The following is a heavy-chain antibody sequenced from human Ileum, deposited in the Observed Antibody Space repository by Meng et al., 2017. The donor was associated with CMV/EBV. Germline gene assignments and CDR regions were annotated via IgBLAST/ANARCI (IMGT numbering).Heavy chain of an antibody. CDR3: ARTLKGSNFWFDT. CDR2: MSRDGNYK. V-gene: IGHV3-30*04. J-gene: IGHJ5*02. CDR1: GFTLSNYG. D-gene: IGHD4-11*01. Sequence: GESLKISCAAAGFTLSNYGVHWVRQAPGKGLEWVASMSRDGNYKHYADSVKGRFTISRDNSKNTLYLQMNSLRTEDTAVYYCARTLKGSNFWFDTWGQGTLVTVSS.